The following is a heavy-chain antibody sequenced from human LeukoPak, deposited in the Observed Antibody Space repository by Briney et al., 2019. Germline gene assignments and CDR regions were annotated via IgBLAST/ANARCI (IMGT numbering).Heavy chain of an antibody. CDR2: ISTYNGNT. CDR1: GYTFTSYG. J-gene: IGHJ4*02. D-gene: IGHD2-2*01. Sequence: ASVKVSCTASGYTFTSYGISWVRQAPGQGLEWMGWISTYNGNTNYAQKLQGRVTMTTDTSTSTAYMELRSLRSDDTAVYYCARDRALVVPAEAGYWGQGTLVTVSS. CDR3: ARDRALVVPAEAGY. V-gene: IGHV1-18*01.